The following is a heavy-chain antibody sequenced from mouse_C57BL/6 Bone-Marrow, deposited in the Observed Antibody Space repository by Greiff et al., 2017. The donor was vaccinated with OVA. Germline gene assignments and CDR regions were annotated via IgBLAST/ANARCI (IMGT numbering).Heavy chain of an antibody. Sequence: EVKLVESGGGLVKPGGSLKLSCAASGFTFSSYAMSWVRQTPEKRLEWVATISDGGSYTYYPDNVKGRFTISRDNAKNNLYLQMSHLKSEDTAMYYCARDGYYSKDDWGQGTTLTVSS. V-gene: IGHV5-4*01. CDR1: GFTFSSYA. D-gene: IGHD2-12*01. CDR3: ARDGYYSKDD. J-gene: IGHJ2*01. CDR2: ISDGGSYT.